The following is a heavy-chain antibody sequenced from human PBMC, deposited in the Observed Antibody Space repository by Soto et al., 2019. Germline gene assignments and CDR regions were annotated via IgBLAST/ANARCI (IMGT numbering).Heavy chain of an antibody. J-gene: IGHJ6*02. CDR2: LYWDDDK. CDR1: GLSLRTTGVG. CDR3: VQSRCGGDCLEIYSSHAYNGLEV. Sequence: QVTLKESGPTLVTPTQTLTLTCTVSGLSLRTTGVGVGWVRQPPGKALEWLALLYWDDDKRYSPSLRSRLTIAKDISEKQVVLTMTNIDTVDTATYYCVQSRCGGDCLEIYSSHAYNGLEVWGQGTTVTVSS. D-gene: IGHD2-21*02. V-gene: IGHV2-5*02.